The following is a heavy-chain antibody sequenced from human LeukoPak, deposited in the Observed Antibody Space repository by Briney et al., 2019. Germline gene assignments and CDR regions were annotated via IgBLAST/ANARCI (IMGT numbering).Heavy chain of an antibody. Sequence: GGSLRLSCAASGFTFSNYWMHWVRQAPGKGLVWVSRINSDGINTSYADSVKGRFTISRDNARNSLYLQMNSLRAEDTAVYYCARLFGGVTTFDYWGQGALVTVSS. CDR1: GFTFSNYW. J-gene: IGHJ4*02. D-gene: IGHD2-8*02. CDR3: ARLFGGVTTFDY. V-gene: IGHV3-74*01. CDR2: INSDGINT.